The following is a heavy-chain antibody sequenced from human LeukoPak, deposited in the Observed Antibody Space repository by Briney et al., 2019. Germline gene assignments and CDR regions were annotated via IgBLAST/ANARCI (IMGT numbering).Heavy chain of an antibody. CDR3: ARDRVGEIGWQQPGTLGFDP. Sequence: PGGSLRLSCAASGFTFSSYSMNWVRQAPGKGLEWVSSISSSSSYIYYADSVKRRFTISRDNARNSLYLQMNSLRAEDTAVYYCARDRVGEIGWQQPGTLGFDPWGQGTLVTVSS. CDR2: ISSSSSYI. CDR1: GFTFSSYS. D-gene: IGHD6-13*01. V-gene: IGHV3-21*04. J-gene: IGHJ5*02.